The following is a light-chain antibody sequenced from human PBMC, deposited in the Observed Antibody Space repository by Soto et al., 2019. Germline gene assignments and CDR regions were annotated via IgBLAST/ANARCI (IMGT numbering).Light chain of an antibody. Sequence: LTQSPSSLSASVGDRVTITCRASQGISSYLAWYHHKPGQAPRLLIYGASSRAAGIPDRFSGSGSGTDFTLTISRLEPEDFALYYCHHYGSSRHTFGQGTEVEIK. CDR1: QGISSY. CDR3: HHYGSSRHT. CDR2: GAS. J-gene: IGKJ2*01. V-gene: IGKV3-20*01.